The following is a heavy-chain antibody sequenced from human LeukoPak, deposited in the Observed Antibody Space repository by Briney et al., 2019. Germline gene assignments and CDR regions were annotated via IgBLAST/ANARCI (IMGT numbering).Heavy chain of an antibody. CDR1: GFTFSSYG. J-gene: IGHJ4*02. V-gene: IGHV3-48*01. Sequence: GGSLRLSCAASGFTFSSYGMHWVRQAPGKGLEWVSYISSSGSTIYYADSVKGRFTISRDNSKNTLYLQMNSLRAEDTAVYYCATPPDRYSYGYFDYWGQGTLVTVSS. CDR2: ISSSGSTI. D-gene: IGHD5-18*01. CDR3: ATPPDRYSYGYFDY.